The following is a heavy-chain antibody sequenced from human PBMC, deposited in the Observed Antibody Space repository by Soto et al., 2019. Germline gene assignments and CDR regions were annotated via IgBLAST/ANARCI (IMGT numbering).Heavy chain of an antibody. CDR1: GSSISSGGYY. Sequence: SETLSLTCTVSGSSISSGGYYWSWIRQHPGKGLEWIGYIYYSGSTYYNPSLKSRVTISVDTSKNQFSLKLSSVTAADTAVYYCARSTAPLDYGGIVDYWGQGTLVTVLL. CDR3: ARSTAPLDYGGIVDY. CDR2: IYYSGST. D-gene: IGHD4-17*01. J-gene: IGHJ4*02. V-gene: IGHV4-31*03.